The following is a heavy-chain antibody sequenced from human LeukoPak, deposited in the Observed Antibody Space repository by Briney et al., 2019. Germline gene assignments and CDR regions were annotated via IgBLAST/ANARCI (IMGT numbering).Heavy chain of an antibody. CDR3: ARHPSGNWFDP. CDR1: GGTFSSYA. V-gene: IGHV1-69*04. J-gene: IGHJ5*02. D-gene: IGHD1-26*01. CDR2: IIPILGIA. Sequence: ASVKVSCKASGGTFSSYATSWVRQAPGQGLEWMGRIIPILGIANYAQKFQGRVTITADKSTSTAYMELSSLRSEDTAVYYCARHPSGNWFDPWGQGTLVTVSS.